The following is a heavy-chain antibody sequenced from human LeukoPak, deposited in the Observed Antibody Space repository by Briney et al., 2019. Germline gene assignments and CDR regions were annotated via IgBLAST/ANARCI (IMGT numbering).Heavy chain of an antibody. Sequence: ASVKVSCKASGYTLTSYDINWVRQATGQGLEWMGWMNPNSGNTGYAQKFQGRVTMTRNTSISTAYMELSSLRSEDTAVYYCARRIRSVGLPFDYWGQGTLVTVSS. D-gene: IGHD5-12*01. V-gene: IGHV1-8*01. CDR1: GYTLTSYD. J-gene: IGHJ4*02. CDR3: ARRIRSVGLPFDY. CDR2: MNPNSGNT.